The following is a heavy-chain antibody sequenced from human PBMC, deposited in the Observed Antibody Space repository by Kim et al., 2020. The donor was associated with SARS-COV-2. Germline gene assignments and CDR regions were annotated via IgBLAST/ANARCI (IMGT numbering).Heavy chain of an antibody. Sequence: YYADSVKGRFTISRDNSKNTLYLQMNSRRAEDTAVYYCATRITMVRGAQFWGQGTLVTVSS. J-gene: IGHJ4*02. D-gene: IGHD3-10*01. V-gene: IGHV3-33*01. CDR3: ATRITMVRGAQF.